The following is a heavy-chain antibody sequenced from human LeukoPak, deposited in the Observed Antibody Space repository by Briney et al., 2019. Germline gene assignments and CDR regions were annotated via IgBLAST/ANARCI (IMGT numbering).Heavy chain of an antibody. V-gene: IGHV4-4*02. Sequence: SGTLSLTCAVSGGSISSSNWWSWVRQPPGKGLEWIGEIYHSGSTNYNPSLKSRVTISVDTSKNQFSLKLSSVTAADAAVYYCARENDRYGRIDYWGQGTQVTVSS. CDR1: GGSISSSNW. CDR2: IYHSGST. CDR3: ARENDRYGRIDY. J-gene: IGHJ4*02. D-gene: IGHD5-18*01.